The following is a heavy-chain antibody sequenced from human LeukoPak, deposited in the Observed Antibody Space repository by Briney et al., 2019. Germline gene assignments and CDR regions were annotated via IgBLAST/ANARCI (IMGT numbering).Heavy chain of an antibody. V-gene: IGHV4-61*05. D-gene: IGHD6-13*01. CDR3: ARHGAGYSSKNWFDP. Sequence: SETLSLTCIVSGGSISSSSYYWGWIRQPPGKGLEWIGYIYYSGSTNYNPSLKSRVTISVDTSKNQFSLKLSSVTAADTAVYYCARHGAGYSSKNWFDPWGQGTLVTVSS. CDR2: IYYSGST. CDR1: GGSISSSSYY. J-gene: IGHJ5*02.